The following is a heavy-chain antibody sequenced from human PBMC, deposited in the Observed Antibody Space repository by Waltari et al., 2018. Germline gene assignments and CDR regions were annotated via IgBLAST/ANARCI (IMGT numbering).Heavy chain of an antibody. V-gene: IGHV5-51*01. Sequence: EVQLVQSGAEVKKPGESLKISCKGSGYSFTSYWIGWVRQMPGKGLEWVGISYPGDSDTRYSPSFQGQVTISADKSISTAYLQWSSLKASDTAMYYCARQREESSSWYWALDYWGQGTLVTVSS. CDR1: GYSFTSYW. D-gene: IGHD6-13*01. J-gene: IGHJ4*02. CDR3: ARQREESSSWYWALDY. CDR2: SYPGDSDT.